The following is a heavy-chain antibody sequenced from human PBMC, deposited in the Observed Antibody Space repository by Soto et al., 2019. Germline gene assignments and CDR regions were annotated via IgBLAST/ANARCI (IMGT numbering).Heavy chain of an antibody. CDR3: TTPLGIVGSQEVRIDY. V-gene: IGHV3-15*01. D-gene: IGHD1-26*01. J-gene: IGHJ4*02. CDR2: IKSKTDGGTT. Sequence: PGGSLRLSCAASGFTFSNAWMSWVRQAPGKGLEWVGRIKSKTDGGTTDYAAPVKGRFTISRDDSKNTLYLQMNSLKTEDTAVYYCTTPLGIVGSQEVRIDYWGQGTLVTVS. CDR1: GFTFSNAW.